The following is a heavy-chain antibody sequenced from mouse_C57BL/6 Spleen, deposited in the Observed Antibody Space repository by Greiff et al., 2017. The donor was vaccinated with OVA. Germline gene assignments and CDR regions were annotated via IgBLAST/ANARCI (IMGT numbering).Heavy chain of an antibody. J-gene: IGHJ2*01. CDR3: ARKGDSSDY. Sequence: EVQLQQSGPELVKPGASVKISCKASGYTFTDYYMNWVKQSHGKSLEWIGDINPNNGGTSYNQKFKGKATLTVDKSSSTAYMELRSLTSEDSAVYYCARKGDSSDYWGQGTTLTVSS. D-gene: IGHD3-2*02. CDR2: INPNNGGT. V-gene: IGHV1-26*01. CDR1: GYTFTDYY.